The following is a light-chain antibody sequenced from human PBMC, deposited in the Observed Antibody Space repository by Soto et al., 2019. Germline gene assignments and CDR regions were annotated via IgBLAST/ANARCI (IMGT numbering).Light chain of an antibody. Sequence: EIVLTQSPGTLSLSPGERATLSCRASQSVSSSFLAWYQQKPGQAPRLLIYGASSRATGIPDRFSGSGSGTDFTLTISRLELEDFAVYSCQQYGSSPRTLGQGTKLEIK. CDR3: QQYGSSPRT. J-gene: IGKJ2*01. CDR2: GAS. V-gene: IGKV3-20*01. CDR1: QSVSSSF.